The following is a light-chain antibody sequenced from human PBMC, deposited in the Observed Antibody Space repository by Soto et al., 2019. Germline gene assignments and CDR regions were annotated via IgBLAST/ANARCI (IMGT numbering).Light chain of an antibody. CDR1: QSISSTF. CDR3: QQYGSSPYT. J-gene: IGKJ3*01. V-gene: IGKV3-20*01. Sequence: IVLTQSPGTLSLSPGERATLSCRASQSISSTFLAWYQQRPGQAPRLLIFGASSRASGIPYRFSGSGSGTDFTLTISRLEPEDFAVYYCQQYGSSPYTFGPGTKVEIK. CDR2: GAS.